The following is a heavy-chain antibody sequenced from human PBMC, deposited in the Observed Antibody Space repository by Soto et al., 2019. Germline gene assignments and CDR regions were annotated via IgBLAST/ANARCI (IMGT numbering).Heavy chain of an antibody. V-gene: IGHV3-23*01. CDR3: XKRYGSGSYLDFNSYYGMDI. Sequence: GGSLRLSCAASRFTFRNYGMSWVRQGPGKGLEWVSGISPTGEQRFYVDSVKGRFFISRDNSQNTLSLEMSNLRADDTAVYYCXKRYGSGSYLDFNSYYGMDIWGQGTSVTVS. D-gene: IGHD3-10*01. CDR1: RFTFRNYG. J-gene: IGHJ6*02. CDR2: ISPTGEQR.